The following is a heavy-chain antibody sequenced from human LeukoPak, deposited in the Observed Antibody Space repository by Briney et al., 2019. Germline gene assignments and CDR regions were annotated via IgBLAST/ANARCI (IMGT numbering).Heavy chain of an antibody. V-gene: IGHV3-7*01. CDR2: INPDGDVK. D-gene: IGHD2-21*01. Sequence: GALRLSCAASGFTFSTYWLTWVRQAPGKGLEWVASINPDGDVKDYVASVKGRFTISRENAKNSVYLQMNSLRAEDTAVYYCATDKAYSALDYWGRGTLVTVSS. J-gene: IGHJ4*02. CDR1: GFTFSTYW. CDR3: ATDKAYSALDY.